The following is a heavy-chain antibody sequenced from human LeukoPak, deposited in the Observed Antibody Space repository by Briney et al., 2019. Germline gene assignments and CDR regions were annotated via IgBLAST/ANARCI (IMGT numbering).Heavy chain of an antibody. CDR2: INSDATST. CDR3: ARGRPHGNDY. CDR1: GFMLSSTW. V-gene: IGHV3-74*01. J-gene: IGHJ4*02. D-gene: IGHD4-23*01. Sequence: GGSLRLSCAASGFMLSSTWMHWVRQAPGKGLVWVSRINSDATSTSYADSVRGRFTISRDDAKNTMYLQMNSLRAEDTAMYYCARGRPHGNDYWGQGTLVTVSS.